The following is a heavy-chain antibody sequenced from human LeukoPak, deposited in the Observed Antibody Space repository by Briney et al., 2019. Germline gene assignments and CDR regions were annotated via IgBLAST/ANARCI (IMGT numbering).Heavy chain of an antibody. J-gene: IGHJ5*02. Sequence: PGGSLRLSCAASGFTFSSYGLHWVRQAPGKGLEWVSSISSSGSTIYYADSVKGRFTISRDNAKNSLYLQMNSLRAEDTAVYYCARDSSGWYHWFDPWGQGTLVTVSS. V-gene: IGHV3-21*06. D-gene: IGHD6-13*01. CDR1: GFTFSSYG. CDR2: ISSSGSTI. CDR3: ARDSSGWYHWFDP.